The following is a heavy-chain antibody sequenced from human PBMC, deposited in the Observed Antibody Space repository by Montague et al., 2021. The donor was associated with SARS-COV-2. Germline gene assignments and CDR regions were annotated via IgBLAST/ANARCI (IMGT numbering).Heavy chain of an antibody. CDR3: ASLDRNCFDS. CDR2: IYYTGTS. V-gene: IGHV4-59*12. J-gene: IGHJ5*01. CDR1: GASISSYY. Sequence: SETLSLTCNVSGASISSYYWSWIRQPQGRGMEWIGYIYYTGTSRSKPSLQSRVTMSVDTSKNQFSLTVRSVTAADTAVYYCASLDRNCFDSWGQGTLVTVSS. D-gene: IGHD1-14*01.